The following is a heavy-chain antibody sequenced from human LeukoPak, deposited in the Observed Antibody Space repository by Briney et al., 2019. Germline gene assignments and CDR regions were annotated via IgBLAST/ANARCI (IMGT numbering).Heavy chain of an antibody. Sequence: ASVKVSCKASGYTFSGYYMHWVRQAPGQGLEWMGWINPNSGGTKYAQKFQGRVTMTRDTSISTAYMELSRLRSDDTAIYYCARGIRWLRFTIRTEYFQHWGQGTLVTVSS. D-gene: IGHD5-12*01. V-gene: IGHV1-2*02. CDR3: ARGIRWLRFTIRTEYFQH. CDR1: GYTFSGYY. CDR2: INPNSGGT. J-gene: IGHJ1*01.